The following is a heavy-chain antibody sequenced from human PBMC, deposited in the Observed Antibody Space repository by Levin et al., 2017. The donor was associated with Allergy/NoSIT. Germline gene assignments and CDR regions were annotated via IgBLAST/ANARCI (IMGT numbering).Heavy chain of an antibody. CDR1: GFTFSNHW. CDR3: ARGPHYTDGLDL. D-gene: IGHD3-10*01. CDR2: MNSDGSTI. V-gene: IGHV3-74*01. Sequence: RSGGSLRLSCAASGFTFSNHWMHWVRQGPGRELLWVSQMNSDGSTISYVDSVKGRFTISRDNAKSILYLQMNSLRADDTALYYCARGPHYTDGLDLWGQGTMVIVSS. J-gene: IGHJ3*01.